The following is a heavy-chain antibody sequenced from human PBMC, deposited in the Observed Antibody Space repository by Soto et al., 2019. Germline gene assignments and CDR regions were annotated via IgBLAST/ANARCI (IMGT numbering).Heavy chain of an antibody. CDR2: ISWNSGSI. CDR3: AKAGESEYLYGMDV. CDR1: GFTFDDYA. D-gene: IGHD7-27*01. J-gene: IGHJ6*04. Sequence: EVQLVESGGGLVQPGRSLRLSCAASGFTFDDYAMHWVRQGPGKGLEWVSGISWNSGSIGYADSVRGRFTISRDNAKNSLYLQMNSLRAEDTALYYCAKAGESEYLYGMDVWGKGTTVTVSS. V-gene: IGHV3-9*01.